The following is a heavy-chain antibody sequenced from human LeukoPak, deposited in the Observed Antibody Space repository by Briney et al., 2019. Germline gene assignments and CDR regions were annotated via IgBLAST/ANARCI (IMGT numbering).Heavy chain of an antibody. CDR3: ARKLLGYCSGGSCNDAFDI. D-gene: IGHD2-15*01. Sequence: GASVKVSCKASGYTFTGYYMHWVRQAPGQGLEWMGWINPNSGGTNYAQKFQGRVTMTRDTSISTAYMELSRLRSDDTAVYYCARKLLGYCSGGSCNDAFDIWGQGTMVTVSS. V-gene: IGHV1-2*02. J-gene: IGHJ3*02. CDR2: INPNSGGT. CDR1: GYTFTGYY.